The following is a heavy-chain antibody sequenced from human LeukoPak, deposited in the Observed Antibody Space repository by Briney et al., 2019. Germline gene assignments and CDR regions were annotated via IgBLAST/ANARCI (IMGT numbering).Heavy chain of an antibody. V-gene: IGHV3-23*01. CDR2: ISGSGGST. Sequence: GGTLRLSCTASGFTFSSYGMSWVRQAPGKGLEWVLAISGSGGSTSYADSVRGRFTTSRDNTKNTLYLHMNRLRDEDTDVYYCAKEDSEGGPNWFDPWGQGTLVTVSS. J-gene: IGHJ5*02. CDR1: GFTFSSYG. D-gene: IGHD1-14*01. CDR3: AKEDSEGGPNWFDP.